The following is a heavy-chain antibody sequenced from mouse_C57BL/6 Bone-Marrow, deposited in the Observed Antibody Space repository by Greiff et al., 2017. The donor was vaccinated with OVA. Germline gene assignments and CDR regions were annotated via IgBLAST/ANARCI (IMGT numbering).Heavy chain of an antibody. CDR1: GYSFTGYY. D-gene: IGHD4-1*01. CDR2: INPSTGGT. J-gene: IGHJ3*01. V-gene: IGHV1-42*01. CDR3: ARGGTSPFAY. Sequence: EVQLQQSGPELVKPGASVKISCKASGYSFTGYYMNWVKQSPEKSLEWIGEINPSTGGTTYNQKFKAKATLTVDKSSSTAYMQLKSLTSEDSAVYYCARGGTSPFAYGGQGNLVTVTA.